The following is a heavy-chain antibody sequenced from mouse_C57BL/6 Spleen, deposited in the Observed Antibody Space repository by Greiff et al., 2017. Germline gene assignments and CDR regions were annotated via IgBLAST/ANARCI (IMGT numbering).Heavy chain of an antibody. CDR1: GYSFTGYY. V-gene: IGHV1-42*01. Sequence: VQLQQSGPELVKPGASVKISCKASGYSFTGYYMNWVKQSPEKSLEWIGEIKPSTGGTTYNQKFKAKATLTVDKSSSTAYMQLKSLTSEDSAVYYCASPHYYGSSRDYWGQGTTLTVSS. J-gene: IGHJ2*01. CDR2: IKPSTGGT. CDR3: ASPHYYGSSRDY. D-gene: IGHD1-1*01.